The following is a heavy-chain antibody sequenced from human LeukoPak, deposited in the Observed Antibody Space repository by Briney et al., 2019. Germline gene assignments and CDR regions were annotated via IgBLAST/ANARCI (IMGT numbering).Heavy chain of an antibody. Sequence: ASETLSLTCTVSGDSVSNGNYYWSWLRQPPGKALEWIGYIHYTGKTYYNPSLEGRVTILVDTSRNHFSVKLSSVTAADTAVYYCARSQNYYGSGDYWSQGTLVTVSS. CDR1: GDSVSNGNYY. V-gene: IGHV4-61*03. CDR3: ARSQNYYGSGDY. J-gene: IGHJ4*02. CDR2: IHYTGKT. D-gene: IGHD3-10*01.